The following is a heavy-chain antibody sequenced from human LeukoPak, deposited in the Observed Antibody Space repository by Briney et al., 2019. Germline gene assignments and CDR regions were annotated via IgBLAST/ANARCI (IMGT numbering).Heavy chain of an antibody. J-gene: IGHJ4*02. CDR3: AREVVGSSNTDY. D-gene: IGHD3-22*01. Sequence: SEALPLTCTVSGGSISSSSYYWGWIRQPPGKGLEWIGSIYYSGSTYHNPSLKSRVTISVDTSKNQFSLKLSSVTAADTAVYYCAREVVGSSNTDYWGQGTLVTVSS. CDR2: IYYSGST. CDR1: GGSISSSSYY. V-gene: IGHV4-39*02.